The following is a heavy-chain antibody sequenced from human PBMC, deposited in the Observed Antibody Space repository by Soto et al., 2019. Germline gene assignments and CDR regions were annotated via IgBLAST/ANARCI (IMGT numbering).Heavy chain of an antibody. V-gene: IGHV4-34*01. CDR3: ARVGRRDYDILTGFAD. D-gene: IGHD3-9*01. Sequence: SETLSLTCAVYGGSFSGYYWSWIRQPPGKGLEWIGEINHSGSTNYNPSLKSRVTISVDTSKNQFSLKLSSVTAADTAVYYCARVGRRDYDILTGFADWGQGTLVTVSS. CDR2: INHSGST. J-gene: IGHJ4*02. CDR1: GGSFSGYY.